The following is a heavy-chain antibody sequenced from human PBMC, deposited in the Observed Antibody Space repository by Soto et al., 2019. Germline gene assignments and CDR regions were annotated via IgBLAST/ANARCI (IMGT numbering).Heavy chain of an antibody. CDR3: AKVRSIVVVPAPIRGFPDWFDP. J-gene: IGHJ5*02. CDR1: GFTFSSYA. V-gene: IGHV3-23*01. D-gene: IGHD2-2*02. CDR2: ISGSGGST. Sequence: GGSLRLSCAASGFTFSSYAMSWVRQAPGKGLEWVSAISGSGGSTYYADSVKGRFTISRDNSKNTLYLQMNSLRAEDTAVYYCAKVRSIVVVPAPIRGFPDWFDPWGQGTLVTVYS.